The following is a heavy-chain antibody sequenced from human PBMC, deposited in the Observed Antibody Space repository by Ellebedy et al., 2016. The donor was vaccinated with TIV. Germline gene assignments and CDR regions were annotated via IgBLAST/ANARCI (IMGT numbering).Heavy chain of an antibody. Sequence: GESLKISXAASGFTFSSYAMHWVRQAPGKGLEWVAVISYDGSNKYYADSVKGRFTISRDNSKNTLYLQMNSLRAEDTAVYYCARDCSRDGYNWFDPWGQGTLVTVSS. CDR1: GFTFSSYA. J-gene: IGHJ5*02. V-gene: IGHV3-30-3*01. CDR3: ARDCSRDGYNWFDP. D-gene: IGHD5-24*01. CDR2: ISYDGSNK.